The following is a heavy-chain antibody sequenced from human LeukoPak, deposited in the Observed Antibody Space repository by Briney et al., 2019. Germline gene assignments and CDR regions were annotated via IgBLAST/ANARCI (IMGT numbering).Heavy chain of an antibody. CDR3: AKRGSYFGGFDY. CDR2: ISASGGST. Sequence: GGSLRLSCAASGFTFSNYDMSWVCQAPGKGLEWVSGISASGGSTNYADSVKGRFTISRDNSKNTLYLQMNSLRAEDTAVYYCAKRGSYFGGFDYWGQGTLVTVSS. D-gene: IGHD3-10*01. V-gene: IGHV3-23*01. CDR1: GFTFSNYD. J-gene: IGHJ4*02.